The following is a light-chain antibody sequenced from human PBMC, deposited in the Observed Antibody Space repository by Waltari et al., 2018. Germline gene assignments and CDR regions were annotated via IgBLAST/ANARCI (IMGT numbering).Light chain of an antibody. Sequence: QSVLTQAPSVSAAPGQTVTISCSGTTPNIGNNYVSWYQQLPGAAPKIVIYEENRRPSGIPDRFSGSKSGSSATLGSTGLQTGDEADYYCGSWDSSLGIGVLGGGTRLTVL. CDR1: TPNIGNNY. CDR2: EEN. V-gene: IGLV1-51*01. CDR3: GSWDSSLGIGV. J-gene: IGLJ3*02.